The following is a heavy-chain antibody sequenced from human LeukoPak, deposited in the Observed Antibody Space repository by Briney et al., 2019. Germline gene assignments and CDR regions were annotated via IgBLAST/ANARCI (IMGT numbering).Heavy chain of an antibody. CDR3: ARDETYDYESNGYLDF. CDR1: GFPFSSYW. J-gene: IGHJ4*02. D-gene: IGHD3-22*01. CDR2: IRHDGSET. V-gene: IGHV3-7*01. Sequence: GRSLRLSCAASGFPFSSYWMSWVRQAPGKGLEWVANIRHDGSETYYVDSLRGRFTISRDNAKNLVYLQMSSLRAEDTAIYYCARDETYDYESNGYLDFWGQGTVVTVSS.